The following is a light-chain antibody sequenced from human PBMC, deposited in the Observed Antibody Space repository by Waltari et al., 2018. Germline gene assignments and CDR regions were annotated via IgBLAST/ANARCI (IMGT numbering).Light chain of an antibody. J-gene: IGKJ5*01. CDR3: QQVNSYPIT. CDR2: AGS. Sequence: DIQLTQSPSFLSASVGDRVGITCRASQDINSYLACYQQKPGKAPTLLIYAGSTLQHGVPSRFSGSGSGTELSLTINSLQPEDFATYYCQQVNSYPITFGQGTRLDNK. CDR1: QDINSY. V-gene: IGKV1-9*01.